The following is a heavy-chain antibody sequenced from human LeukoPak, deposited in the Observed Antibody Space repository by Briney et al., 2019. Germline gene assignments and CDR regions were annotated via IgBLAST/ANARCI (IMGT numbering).Heavy chain of an antibody. D-gene: IGHD2-15*01. CDR3: ARVSYCSGGNCYSYFDY. CDR2: TSSDGSST. Sequence: LSGGSMRLSCEASGFTLSSYWMYWVRQAPGEGLVWVSRTSSDGSSTTYEESVKGRVTISRDNAKNTLYLQMNSLRVEDTAVCYCARVSYCSGGNCYSYFDYWGQGTLVTVSS. V-gene: IGHV3-74*01. J-gene: IGHJ4*02. CDR1: GFTLSSYW.